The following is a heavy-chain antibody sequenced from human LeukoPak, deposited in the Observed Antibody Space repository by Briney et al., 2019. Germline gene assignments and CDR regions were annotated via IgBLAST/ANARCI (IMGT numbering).Heavy chain of an antibody. Sequence: ASQTLSLTCTVSGGSISSGDYYWSWIRQPPGKGLEWIGYIYYSGSTYYNPSLKSRVTISVDTSKNQFSLKLSSVTAADTAVYYCARASKDYCSSTSCYTIRGYYYYMDVWGKGTTVTVSS. CDR2: IYYSGST. CDR3: ARASKDYCSSTSCYTIRGYYYYMDV. CDR1: GGSISSGDYY. V-gene: IGHV4-30-4*01. D-gene: IGHD2-2*02. J-gene: IGHJ6*03.